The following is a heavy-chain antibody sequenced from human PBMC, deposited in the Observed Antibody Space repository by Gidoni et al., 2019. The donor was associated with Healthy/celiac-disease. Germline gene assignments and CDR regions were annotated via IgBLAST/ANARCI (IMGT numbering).Heavy chain of an antibody. J-gene: IGHJ6*03. Sequence: QVQLQQWGAGLLKPSETLSLTCAVHGGSFSGYYWSWLRQPPGKGLEWIGESHHSGSTNYNPSLKSRVTISVDTSKNQFSLELSSVTAADTAVYYCARRVPDYYGSGSYYNVPYYMDVWGKGTTVTVSS. D-gene: IGHD3-10*01. CDR3: ARRVPDYYGSGSYYNVPYYMDV. V-gene: IGHV4-34*01. CDR1: GGSFSGYY. CDR2: SHHSGST.